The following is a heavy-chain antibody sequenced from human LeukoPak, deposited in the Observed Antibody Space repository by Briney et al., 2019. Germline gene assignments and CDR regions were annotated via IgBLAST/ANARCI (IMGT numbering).Heavy chain of an antibody. CDR3: ARDSLWFGISNWFDP. D-gene: IGHD3-10*01. V-gene: IGHV4-39*07. CDR2: IYYSGST. CDR1: GGSISSSSYY. Sequence: TSETLSLTCTVSGGSISSSSYYWGWIRQPPGKGLEWIGSIYYSGSTYYNPSLKSRVTISVDTSKNQFSLKLSSVTAADTAVYYCARDSLWFGISNWFDPWGQGTLVTVSS. J-gene: IGHJ5*02.